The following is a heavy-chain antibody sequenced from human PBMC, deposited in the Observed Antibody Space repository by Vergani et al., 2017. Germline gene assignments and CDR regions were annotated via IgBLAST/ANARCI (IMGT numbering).Heavy chain of an antibody. J-gene: IGHJ6*02. V-gene: IGHV1-18*01. CDR3: TVGATTYYYYYGMDV. Sequence: QVQLVQSGAEVKKPGSSVKVSCKASGYTFTSYGISWVRQAPGQGLEWMGWISAYNGNTNYAQKLQGRVTMTTDTSTSTAYMELRSLRSEDTAVYYCTVGATTYYYYYGMDVWGQGTTVTVSS. CDR1: GYTFTSYG. D-gene: IGHD1-26*01. CDR2: ISAYNGNT.